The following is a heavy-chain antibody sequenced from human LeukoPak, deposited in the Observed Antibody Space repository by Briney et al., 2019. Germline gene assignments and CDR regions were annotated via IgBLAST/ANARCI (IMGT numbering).Heavy chain of an antibody. CDR2: IYTSGST. D-gene: IGHD2-15*01. V-gene: IGHV4-4*07. J-gene: IGHJ5*02. CDR3: ARWRAYCSGGSCSSRGFDP. Sequence: SETLSLTCTFSGGSVSSYYWSWIRQPAGKGLEWIGRIYTSGSTNYNPSLKSRVTISVDTSKNQFSLKLSSVTAADTAVYYCARWRAYCSGGSCSSRGFDPWGQGTLVTVSS. CDR1: GGSVSSYY.